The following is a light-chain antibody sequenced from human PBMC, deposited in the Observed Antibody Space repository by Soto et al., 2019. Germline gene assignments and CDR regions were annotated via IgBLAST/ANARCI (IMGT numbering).Light chain of an antibody. CDR2: DND. CDR1: SSNIGNNY. V-gene: IGLV1-51*01. J-gene: IGLJ2*01. CDR3: ATWDSSLSAGV. Sequence: QSVLTQPPSVSAAPGQKVTISCSGSSSNIGNNYVSWYQQLPGTAPKLLIYDNDKRPSGIPDRFSVSKSGTLATLGVTGLQTGDEADYYCATWDSSLSAGVFGGGTKLTVL.